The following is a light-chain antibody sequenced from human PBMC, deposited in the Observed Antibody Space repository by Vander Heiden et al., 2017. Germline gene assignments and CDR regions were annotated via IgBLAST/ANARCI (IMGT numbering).Light chain of an antibody. CDR3: CSYAGSNAFV. CDR2: DVN. V-gene: IGLV2-11*01. CDR1: NTDVGGYHH. J-gene: IGLJ1*01. Sequence: QSALTQPRSASGPPAQPVTIPRTGTNTDVGGYHHVSWYQQHPDKAPKFMIFDVNKRPSGVPDRFSGSKSGDTASLTISGLQAEDEADYYCCSYAGSNAFVFGTGTKVTVL.